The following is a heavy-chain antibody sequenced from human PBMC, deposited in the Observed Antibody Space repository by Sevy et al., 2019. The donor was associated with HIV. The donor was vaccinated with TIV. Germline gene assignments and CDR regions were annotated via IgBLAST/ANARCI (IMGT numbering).Heavy chain of an antibody. V-gene: IGHV4-34*01. J-gene: IGHJ2*01. CDR1: GGSFSGYY. CDR3: ARLRIVVAGTGYFDL. Sequence: SETLSLSCAVYGGSFSGYYWSWIRQPPGKGLEWIGEISHSGGTNYNPSLKSRVTISADTSKNQFSLQLSSATAADTAVYYCARLRIVVAGTGYFDLWGRGTPVTVSS. CDR2: ISHSGGT. D-gene: IGHD6-19*01.